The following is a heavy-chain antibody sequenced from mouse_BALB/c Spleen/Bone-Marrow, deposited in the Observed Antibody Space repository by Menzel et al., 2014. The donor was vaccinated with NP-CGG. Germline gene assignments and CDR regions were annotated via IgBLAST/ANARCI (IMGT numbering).Heavy chain of an antibody. Sequence: ESGPGILQPSQTLSLPCSFSGFSLXTSGMGVGWIRQPSGKGLEWLALIWWDDDKYYNTALKSGLTISKDTSKNQVFLKIASVDTADTATYYCARIYYGSSWYFDVWGAGTTVTVSS. V-gene: IGHV8-8*01. CDR2: IWWDDDK. CDR1: GFSLXTSGMG. D-gene: IGHD1-1*01. CDR3: ARIYYGSSWYFDV. J-gene: IGHJ1*01.